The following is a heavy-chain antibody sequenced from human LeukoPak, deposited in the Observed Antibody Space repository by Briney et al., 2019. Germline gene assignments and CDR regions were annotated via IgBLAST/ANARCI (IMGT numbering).Heavy chain of an antibody. J-gene: IGHJ4*02. D-gene: IGHD3-10*01. CDR1: GFTFTSSA. CDR2: IVVGSGNT. V-gene: IGHV1-58*02. CDR3: AAFLSSGSYAQIDY. Sequence: SVKVSCKASGFTFTSSAMQSVRQARGQRLEWRGWIVVGSGNTNYAQKFQERVTITTDMSTSTAYMELSSLRSEDMAVYYCAAFLSSGSYAQIDYCGQGTLGTVSS.